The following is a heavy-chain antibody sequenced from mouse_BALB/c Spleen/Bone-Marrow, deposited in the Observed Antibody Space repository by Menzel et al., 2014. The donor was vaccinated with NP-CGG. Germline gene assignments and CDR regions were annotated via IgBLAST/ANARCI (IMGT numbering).Heavy chain of an antibody. CDR1: GYTFSSYW. Sequence: LQQSGVELMKPGASVKISCKATGYTFSSYWIEWVKQRPGHGLEWIGEILPGSGSTNYNEKFKGKATFTADTSSNTAYMQLSSLTSEDSAVYCCARSTGTWDYWGQGTTLTVSS. J-gene: IGHJ2*01. D-gene: IGHD4-1*02. V-gene: IGHV1-9*01. CDR3: ARSTGTWDY. CDR2: ILPGSGST.